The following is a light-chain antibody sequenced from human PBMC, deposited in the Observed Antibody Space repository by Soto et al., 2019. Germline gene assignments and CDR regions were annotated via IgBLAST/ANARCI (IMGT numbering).Light chain of an antibody. Sequence: QSVLAQPSSVSGSPGQSITISCTGTSTDVGGYNYVSWYQHHPGKGPKLIIYEVNNRPSGVSDRFSGSKSGNKASLTISNHEAEDESDYYCGSYTSTDTPFVCGTGTKVTDL. V-gene: IGLV2-14*01. CDR2: EVN. J-gene: IGLJ1*01. CDR1: STDVGGYNY. CDR3: GSYTSTDTPFV.